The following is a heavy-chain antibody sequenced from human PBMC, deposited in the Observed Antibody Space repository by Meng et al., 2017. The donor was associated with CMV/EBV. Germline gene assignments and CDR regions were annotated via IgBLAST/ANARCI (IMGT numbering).Heavy chain of an antibody. CDR1: GGSISSGGYY. V-gene: IGHV4-61*08. CDR2: IYYSGST. J-gene: IGHJ6*02. Sequence: SETLSLTCTVSGGSISSGGYYWSWIRQHPGKGLEWIGYIYYSGSTNYNPSLKSRVTISVDTSKNQFSLKLSSVTAADTAVYYCARAYQRPYGMDVWGQGTTVTVSS. CDR3: ARAYQRPYGMDV. D-gene: IGHD5-24*01.